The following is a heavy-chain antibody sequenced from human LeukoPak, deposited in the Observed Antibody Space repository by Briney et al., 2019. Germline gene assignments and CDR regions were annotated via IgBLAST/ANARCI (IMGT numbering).Heavy chain of an antibody. V-gene: IGHV4-38-2*02. Sequence: PSETLSLTCTVSGYSISSGYCWGWIRQTPGKGLEWIGYIYHTGSIKYNPSLESRVSISMDTSKNQISLTLKSLTAADTAVYYCARDRSEWSAEDNWFDHWGRGTLVTVSS. CDR2: IYHTGSI. CDR1: GYSISSGYC. CDR3: ARDRSEWSAEDNWFDH. J-gene: IGHJ5*02. D-gene: IGHD3-3*01.